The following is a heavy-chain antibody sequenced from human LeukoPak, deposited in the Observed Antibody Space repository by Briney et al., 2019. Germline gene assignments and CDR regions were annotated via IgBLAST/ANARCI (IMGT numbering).Heavy chain of an antibody. CDR2: ISGGGDST. Sequence: GSLRLSCAASGVTFSSYAMSWVRQAPGKGLEWVSVISGGGDSTYYADSVKGRFTISRDNSKNTLYLQMNSLRAEDTAVYYCARAHHIVVVTAIPRYYYGMDVWGQGTTVTVSS. CDR1: GVTFSSYA. V-gene: IGHV3-23*01. D-gene: IGHD2-21*02. J-gene: IGHJ6*02. CDR3: ARAHHIVVVTAIPRYYYGMDV.